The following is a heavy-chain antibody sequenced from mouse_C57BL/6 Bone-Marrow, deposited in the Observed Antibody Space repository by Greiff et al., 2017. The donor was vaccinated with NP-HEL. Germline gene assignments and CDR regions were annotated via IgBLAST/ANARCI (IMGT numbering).Heavy chain of an antibody. CDR2: ISSGGSYT. CDR1: GFTFSSYG. V-gene: IGHV5-6*01. D-gene: IGHD1-1*01. J-gene: IGHJ4*01. CDR3: ATLDYYGSSYYYAMDY. Sequence: EVKLQESGGDLVKPGGSLKLSCAASGFTFSSYGMSWVRQTPDKRLEWVATISSGGSYTYYPDSVKGRFTISRDNAKNTLYLQMSSLKSEDTAMYYCATLDYYGSSYYYAMDYWGQGTSVTVSS.